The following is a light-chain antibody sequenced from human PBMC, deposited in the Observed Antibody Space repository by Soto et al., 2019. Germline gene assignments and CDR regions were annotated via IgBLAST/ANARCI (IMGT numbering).Light chain of an antibody. Sequence: DIQMTQSPSSLSASVGDRVSITCRASQSIRYYLNWYQQKPGKAPKLLINAASILQSGVPSRFSGSGSGTYFTLTISSLQPEDSATYYCQQSHSNAITFGQGTRLEIK. CDR2: AAS. J-gene: IGKJ5*01. CDR3: QQSHSNAIT. V-gene: IGKV1-39*01. CDR1: QSIRYY.